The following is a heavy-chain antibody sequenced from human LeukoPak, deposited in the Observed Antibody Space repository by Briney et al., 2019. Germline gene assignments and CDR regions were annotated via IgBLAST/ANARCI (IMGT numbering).Heavy chain of an antibody. CDR1: GFTVSSSF. CDR2: IYSGGST. V-gene: IGHV3-66*01. D-gene: IGHD3-10*01. Sequence: PGGSLRLSCAASGFTVSSSFMSWVRQAPGKGLEWVSVIYSGGSTYCADSVKGRFTISRDNSKNTVYLQMNSLRAEDTAVYYCARDLAGIDPWGQGTLVTVSS. J-gene: IGHJ5*02. CDR3: ARDLAGIDP.